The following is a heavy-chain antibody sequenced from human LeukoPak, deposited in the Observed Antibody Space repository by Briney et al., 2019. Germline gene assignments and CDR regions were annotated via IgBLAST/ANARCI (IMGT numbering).Heavy chain of an antibody. CDR2: IYYSGST. J-gene: IGHJ4*02. V-gene: IGHV4-30-4*01. D-gene: IGHD1-1*01. CDR1: GGSISSGDYY. CDR3: ARDVHTLKRYYFDS. Sequence: SETLSLTCTVSGGSISSGDYYWSWIRQPPGKGLEWIGYIYYSGSTYYNPSLKSRVTISVDTSKNQFSLKLSSVTAADTAVYYCARDVHTLKRYYFDSWGQGTLVTVSS.